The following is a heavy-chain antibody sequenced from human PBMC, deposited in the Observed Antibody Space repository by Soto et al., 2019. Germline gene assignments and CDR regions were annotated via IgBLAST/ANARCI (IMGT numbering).Heavy chain of an antibody. D-gene: IGHD6-19*01. Sequence: EVELLESGGGLVQPGGSLRLSCAASGFTFSSYAMSWVRQAPGKGLEWVSVISGIGGSTYYADSVKGRFTISRDNSKNTLYLQMNSPRAEDTAVYYCARRSSGWYFDSWGQRTLVTVSS. CDR2: ISGIGGST. CDR3: ARRSSGWYFDS. CDR1: GFTFSSYA. V-gene: IGHV3-23*01. J-gene: IGHJ4*02.